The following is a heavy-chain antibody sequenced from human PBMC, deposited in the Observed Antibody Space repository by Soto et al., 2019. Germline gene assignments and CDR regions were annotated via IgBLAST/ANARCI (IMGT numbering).Heavy chain of an antibody. D-gene: IGHD3-22*01. Sequence: GPSVKVSCKASGYTFTSYYMHWVRQAPGQGLEWMGIINPSGGSTSYAQKFQGRVTMTRDTSTSTVYMELSSLRSEDTAVYYCDREQYYYDSSGYSIFAFDYWGQGTLVTVSS. CDR3: DREQYYYDSSGYSIFAFDY. J-gene: IGHJ4*02. V-gene: IGHV1-46*03. CDR2: INPSGGST. CDR1: GYTFTSYY.